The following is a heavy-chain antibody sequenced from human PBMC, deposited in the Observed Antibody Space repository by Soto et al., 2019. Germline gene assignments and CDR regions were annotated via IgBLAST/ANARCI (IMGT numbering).Heavy chain of an antibody. V-gene: IGHV4-59*01. J-gene: IGHJ4*02. CDR3: ARAWGGYGDY. CDR1: GGSISSYY. Sequence: QVQLQESGPGLVKPSETLSLTCTVSGGSISSYYWSWIRQPPGKGLEWIGYIYYSGSTNYNPSLKSRVTTSVDQYKNQFSLKLSSVTAADTAVYYCARAWGGYGDYWGQGTLVTVSS. CDR2: IYYSGST. D-gene: IGHD5-12*01.